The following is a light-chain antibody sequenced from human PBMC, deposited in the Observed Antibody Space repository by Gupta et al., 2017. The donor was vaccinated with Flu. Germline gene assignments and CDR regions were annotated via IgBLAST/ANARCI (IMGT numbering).Light chain of an antibody. Sequence: DIHMTQSPSSLSASVGDRVTITCRASQSIRNYLNWYQQRPGKAPKLLIYGISTVNSGVPSRFSGSGYGTDFTLTITRRQPEDFATYYCQQKDSSPRTFGQGTKVEIK. CDR1: QSIRNY. V-gene: IGKV1-39*01. CDR2: GIS. CDR3: QQKDSSPRT. J-gene: IGKJ1*01.